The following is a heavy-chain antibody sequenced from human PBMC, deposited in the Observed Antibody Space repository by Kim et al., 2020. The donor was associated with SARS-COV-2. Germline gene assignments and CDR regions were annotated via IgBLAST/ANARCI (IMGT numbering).Heavy chain of an antibody. CDR1: GFTFSNAW. CDR3: TTDPAHLSYGYRGRNWYFDL. D-gene: IGHD5-18*01. CDR2: IKSKTDGGTT. J-gene: IGHJ2*01. V-gene: IGHV3-15*01. Sequence: GGSLRLSCAASGFTFSNAWMSWVRQAPGKGLEWVGRIKSKTDGGTTDYAAPVKGRFTISRDDSKNTLYLQMNSLKTEDTAVYYCTTDPAHLSYGYRGRNWYFDLWGRGTLVTVSS.